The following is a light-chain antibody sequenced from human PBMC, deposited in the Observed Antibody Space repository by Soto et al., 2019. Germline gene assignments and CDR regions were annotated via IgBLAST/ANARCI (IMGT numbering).Light chain of an antibody. CDR2: EVR. J-gene: IGLJ1*01. CDR3: SSFTTSNTYV. CDR1: SSDGGGYNS. V-gene: IGLV2-14*01. Sequence: QSVLTQAASVSGSPAQWITISCTGPSSDGGGYNSVSWYQQHPGKAPKLLISEVRHRPSGVSDRFSASQSANTASLTISGLQAEDEADYYCSSFTTSNTYVFGTGTKVTVL.